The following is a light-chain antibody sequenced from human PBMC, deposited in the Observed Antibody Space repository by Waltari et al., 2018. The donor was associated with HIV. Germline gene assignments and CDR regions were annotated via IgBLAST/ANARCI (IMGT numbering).Light chain of an antibody. V-gene: IGKV3-20*01. J-gene: IGKJ2*01. CDR1: QNISSNY. Sequence: EIVLTQSPCTLSLSPGERATPSCRVSQNISSNYLAWYQQKPGQAPRLRIYGASSRATGIPDRFSGSGSGTDFTLTITKLEPEDFAVYYCQQYASSVSYTFGQGTKLEIK. CDR2: GAS. CDR3: QQYASSVSYT.